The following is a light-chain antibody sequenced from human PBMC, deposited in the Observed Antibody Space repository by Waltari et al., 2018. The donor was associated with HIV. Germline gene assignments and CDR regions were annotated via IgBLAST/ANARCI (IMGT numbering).Light chain of an antibody. CDR3: QQGYNTPPWT. CDR1: QNIDKY. Sequence: DIQMTQSPSSLSASIGDRVTITCRASQNIDKYLNCYQQKAGKAPKLLIYTTSNLQSGVPSRFSGSGSGTEFTLTISSLQPEDLATYYCQQGYNTPPWTFAPGTKVEVK. CDR2: TTS. J-gene: IGKJ1*01. V-gene: IGKV1-39*01.